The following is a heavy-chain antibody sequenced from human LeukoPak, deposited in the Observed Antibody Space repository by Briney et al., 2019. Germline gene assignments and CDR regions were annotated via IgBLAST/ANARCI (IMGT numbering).Heavy chain of an antibody. Sequence: GGSLRLSCLGSGFTFRSYDMHWVRQAPGKGPEWVAFIQDEGISKNYGDSVKGRFAISRDNFKNTVYLEMTSLTTEDTALYYCAKARDSANYYFYSWGQGTLVTVSS. J-gene: IGHJ4*02. CDR1: GFTFRSYD. D-gene: IGHD1-26*01. CDR3: AKARDSANYYFYS. V-gene: IGHV3-30*02. CDR2: IQDEGISK.